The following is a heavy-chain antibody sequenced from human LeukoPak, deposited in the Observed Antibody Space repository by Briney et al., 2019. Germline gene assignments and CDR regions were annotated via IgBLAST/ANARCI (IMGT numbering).Heavy chain of an antibody. CDR3: AKDGVGELLSSWFDP. D-gene: IGHD1-26*01. J-gene: IGHJ5*02. Sequence: GRSLRLSCAASGFTFSSYGMHWVRQAPGKGLEWVAVISYDGSNKYYADSVKGRFTISIDNSKNTLYLQMNSLRAEDTAVYYCAKDGVGELLSSWFDPWGQGTLVTVSS. CDR1: GFTFSSYG. CDR2: ISYDGSNK. V-gene: IGHV3-30*18.